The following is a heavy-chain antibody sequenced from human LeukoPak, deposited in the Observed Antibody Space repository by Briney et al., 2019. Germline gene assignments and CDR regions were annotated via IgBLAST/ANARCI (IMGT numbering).Heavy chain of an antibody. D-gene: IGHD3-16*01. CDR2: IHYSGST. V-gene: IGHV4-39*07. Sequence: PSETLSLTCTVSGVSISSSSYDWGWIRQPPGKGLEWIGTIHYSGSTYYHPSLKSRVTISVDTSKNQFSLKLSSVTAADTAVYYCARAPLGAPGDYFDYWGQGTLVTVSS. CDR1: GVSISSSSYD. CDR3: ARAPLGAPGDYFDY. J-gene: IGHJ4*02.